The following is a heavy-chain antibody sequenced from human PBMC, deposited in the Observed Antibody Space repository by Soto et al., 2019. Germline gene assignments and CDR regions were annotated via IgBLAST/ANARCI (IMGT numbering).Heavy chain of an antibody. CDR2: IIPIFGTA. CDR3: ARDWDDSSGYNNWFDP. J-gene: IGHJ5*02. CDR1: GGTFSSYA. V-gene: IGHV1-69*01. Sequence: QVQLVQSGAEVKKPGSSVKVSCKASGGTFSSYAISWVRQAPGQGLEWMGGIIPIFGTANYAQKFQGRVTITADESTSTAYMELSSLRPEDTAVYYCARDWDDSSGYNNWFDPWGQGTLDTVSS. D-gene: IGHD3-22*01.